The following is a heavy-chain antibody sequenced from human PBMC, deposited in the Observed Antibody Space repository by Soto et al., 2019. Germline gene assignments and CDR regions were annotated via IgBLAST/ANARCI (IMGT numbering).Heavy chain of an antibody. J-gene: IGHJ6*02. Sequence: QGQLLRCGGEVKKPGASVKVSCNSSDHTFTYYGINWVRRAPGQGLEWMGWISGYNGNTKYAQKFQDRVTMIADTRTRTAYMEMRSLTSDDTAVYFCAATGGHYFGLDVWGHGTTVNVSS. CDR2: ISGYNGNT. V-gene: IGHV1-18*01. CDR3: AATGGHYFGLDV. D-gene: IGHD2-8*02. CDR1: DHTFTYYG.